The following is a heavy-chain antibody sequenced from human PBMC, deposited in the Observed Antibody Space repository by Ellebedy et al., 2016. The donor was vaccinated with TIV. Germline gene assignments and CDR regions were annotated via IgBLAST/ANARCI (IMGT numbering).Heavy chain of an antibody. J-gene: IGHJ6*02. V-gene: IGHV5-51*01. CDR2: IYPGDSDT. D-gene: IGHD5-18*01. CDR1: GYSFTSYW. CDR3: ARRRGYRTPYYYYGMDV. Sequence: GESLKISCKGSGYSFTSYWIGWVRQMPGKGLEWMGIIYPGDSDTRYSPSFQGQVTISADKSISTAYLQWSSLKASDTAMYYCARRRGYRTPYYYYGMDVWGQGTTVTVSS.